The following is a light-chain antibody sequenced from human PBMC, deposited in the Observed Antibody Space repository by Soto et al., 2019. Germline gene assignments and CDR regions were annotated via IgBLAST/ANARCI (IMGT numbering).Light chain of an antibody. CDR1: QSISSW. CDR3: QQYDSYSPLT. Sequence: DIQMTQSPSTLSASVGDRVTITCRASQSISSWLAWYQQKPGKDPKLLISDASSLESGVPSRFSGSGSGTEFSLLISSLQPDDFAAYYCQQYDSYSPLTFGRGTKVEIK. CDR2: DAS. J-gene: IGKJ1*01. V-gene: IGKV1-5*01.